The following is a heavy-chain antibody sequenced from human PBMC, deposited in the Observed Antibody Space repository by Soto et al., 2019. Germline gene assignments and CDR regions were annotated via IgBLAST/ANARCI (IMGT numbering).Heavy chain of an antibody. D-gene: IGHD3-3*01. V-gene: IGHV2-5*02. CDR3: AHRVLRTVFGLVTTTAIYFDF. Sequence: QITLNESGPAPVKPRQTLTLTCTFSGFSLTTSGVGVGWIRQSPGRAPEWLALIFWDDDKRYSPSLKIRLTITKDASKNPVVLTMADLVPADTATYYCAHRVLRTVFGLVTTTAIYFDFWGQGTPVAVSS. J-gene: IGHJ4*02. CDR2: IFWDDDK. CDR1: GFSLTTSGVG.